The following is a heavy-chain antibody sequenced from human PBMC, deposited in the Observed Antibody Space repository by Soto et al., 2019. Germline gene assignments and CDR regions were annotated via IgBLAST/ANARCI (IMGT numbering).Heavy chain of an antibody. V-gene: IGHV2-5*02. CDR2: IYWDDDK. CDR1: GFSLTTSGVG. D-gene: IGHD3-10*01. J-gene: IGHJ4*02. Sequence: QITLKESGPTLVKPTQTLTLTCTFSGFSLTTSGVGVGWIRQPPGKALEWLALIYWDDDKRYSPSLKSRLTITKDTPNNQLVLTMTNIDPVDPATYYLAHTVPPRVADYWGQGTLATVSS. CDR3: AHTVPPRVADY.